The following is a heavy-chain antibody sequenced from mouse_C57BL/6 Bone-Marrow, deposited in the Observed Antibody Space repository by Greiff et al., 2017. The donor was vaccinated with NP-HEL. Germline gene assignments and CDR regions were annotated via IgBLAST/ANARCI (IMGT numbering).Heavy chain of an antibody. V-gene: IGHV1-61*01. J-gene: IGHJ2*01. Sequence: QVQLQQPGAELVRPGSSVKLSCKASGYTFTSYWMDWVKQRPGQGLEWIGNIYPSDSETHYNQKFKDKATLTVDKSSSTAYMQLSSLTSEDSAVYYYARGELWYPYYFDYWGQGTTLTVSS. CDR3: ARGELWYPYYFDY. D-gene: IGHD2-1*01. CDR2: IYPSDSET. CDR1: GYTFTSYW.